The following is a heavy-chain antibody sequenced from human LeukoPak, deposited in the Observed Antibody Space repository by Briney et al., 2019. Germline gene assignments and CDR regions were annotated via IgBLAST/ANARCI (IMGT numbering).Heavy chain of an antibody. D-gene: IGHD3-3*01. CDR2: LYSGGAT. V-gene: IGHV3-53*01. J-gene: IGHJ4*02. CDR1: GFTVSSDY. Sequence: GGSLRLSCAASGFTVSSDYMSWVRQAPGKELQWVSILYSGGATYYADSVKGRFTISRDNSKNTLYLQMNSLRAEDTAVYYCAKDRAYDFWSGSGDWGQGTLVTVSS. CDR3: AKDRAYDFWSGSGD.